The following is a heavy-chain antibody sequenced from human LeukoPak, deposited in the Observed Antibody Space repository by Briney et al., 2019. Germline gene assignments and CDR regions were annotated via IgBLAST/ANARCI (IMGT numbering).Heavy chain of an antibody. D-gene: IGHD6-13*01. V-gene: IGHV1-2*04. CDR1: GYTFTGYY. CDR2: INPNSGGT. J-gene: IGHJ6*04. CDR3: ARDSKRLKLGWQQLVHGHYYYYGMDV. Sequence: GASVTVSCKASGYTFTGYYMHWVRQAPGQGLEWMGWINPNSGGTNYAQKLQGWVTKTRDTSISTAYMELSRLRSDGTAVYYCARDSKRLKLGWQQLVHGHYYYYGMDVWGKGTTVTVSS.